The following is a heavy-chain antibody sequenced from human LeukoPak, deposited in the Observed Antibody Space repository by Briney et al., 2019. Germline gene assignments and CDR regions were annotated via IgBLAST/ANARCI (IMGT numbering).Heavy chain of an antibody. J-gene: IGHJ1*01. V-gene: IGHV1-24*01. D-gene: IGHD6-13*01. CDR1: GYTLTELS. CDR3: AVALIAAAGRGYFQH. Sequence: GASVKVSCKVSGYTLTELSMHWVRQAPGKGLEWMGGFDPEDGETIYAQKFQGRVTMTEDISTDTAYMELSSLRSEDTAVYYCAVALIAAAGRGYFQHWGQGTLVTVSS. CDR2: FDPEDGET.